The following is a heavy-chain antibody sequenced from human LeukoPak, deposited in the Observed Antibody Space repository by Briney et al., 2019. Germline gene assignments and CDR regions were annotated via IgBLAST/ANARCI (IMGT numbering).Heavy chain of an antibody. CDR3: ASLDGSGSYSPFDP. Sequence: SETLSLTCTVSGGSISSYYWSWIRQPAGKGLEWIGRIYYSGSTNYNPSLKSRVTISVDTSKNQFSLKLSSVTAADTAVYYCASLDGSGSYSPFDPWGQETLVAASS. J-gene: IGHJ5*02. D-gene: IGHD3-10*01. V-gene: IGHV4-4*07. CDR1: GGSISSYY. CDR2: IYYSGST.